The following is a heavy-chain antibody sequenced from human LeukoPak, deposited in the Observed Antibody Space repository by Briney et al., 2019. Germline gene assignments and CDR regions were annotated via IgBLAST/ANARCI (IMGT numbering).Heavy chain of an antibody. CDR3: TRTARSYSYDFWSGYSAD. CDR1: GFTFSNYW. J-gene: IGHJ4*02. Sequence: GGSLRLSCAASGFTFSNYWMRWVRQAPGKGLEWVADIEQDGGEKYYVDSVKGRFTISRDNAKNSLYLQMSSLRVEDTAVYYCTRTARSYSYDFWSGYSADWGQGTLVTVSS. CDR2: IEQDGGEK. D-gene: IGHD3-3*01. V-gene: IGHV3-7*01.